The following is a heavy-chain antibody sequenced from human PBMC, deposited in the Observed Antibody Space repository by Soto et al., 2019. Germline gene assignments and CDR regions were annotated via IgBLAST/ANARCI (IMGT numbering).Heavy chain of an antibody. CDR2: INHSGST. CDR3: ARGLDILTGYPDAFDI. Sequence: SVTLSLTCAVYGGSFSGYYWSWIRQPPGKGLEWIGEINHSGSTNYNPSLKSRVTISVDTSKNQFSLKLSSVTAADTAVYYCARGLDILTGYPDAFDIWGQGTMVTVSS. V-gene: IGHV4-34*01. CDR1: GGSFSGYY. D-gene: IGHD3-9*01. J-gene: IGHJ3*02.